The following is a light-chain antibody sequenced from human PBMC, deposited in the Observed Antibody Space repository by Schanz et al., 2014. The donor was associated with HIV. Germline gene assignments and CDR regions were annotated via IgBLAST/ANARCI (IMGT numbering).Light chain of an antibody. CDR2: GAS. CDR1: QSVSSSY. J-gene: IGKJ1*01. V-gene: IGKV3-20*01. CDR3: QQYGSPPWT. Sequence: EIVLTQSPGTLSLSPGERATLSCRASQSVSSSYLVWYQQKPGQAPRLLIYGASSRATGVPARFSGSGSGTDFTLTISSLEPEDYAVYYCQQYGSPPWTFGQGTKVEIK.